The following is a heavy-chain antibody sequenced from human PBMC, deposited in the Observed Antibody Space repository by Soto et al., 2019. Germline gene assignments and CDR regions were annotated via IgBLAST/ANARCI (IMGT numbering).Heavy chain of an antibody. J-gene: IGHJ6*01. CDR3: ARRVATISSSWYYYYYGMVV. CDR1: GGSISSYY. Sequence: SETLSLTCTVSGGSISSYYWSWIRQPPWKGLEWIGYIYYSGSTNYNPSLKSRVTISVDTSKNPFSLKLSSVTAADTAVYYCARRVATISSSWYYYYYGMVVWGQGTTHTVSS. CDR2: IYYSGST. V-gene: IGHV4-59*01. D-gene: IGHD5-12*01.